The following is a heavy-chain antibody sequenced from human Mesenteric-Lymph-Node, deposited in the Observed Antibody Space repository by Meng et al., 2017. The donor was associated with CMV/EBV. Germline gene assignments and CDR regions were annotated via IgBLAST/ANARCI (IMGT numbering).Heavy chain of an antibody. CDR2: INSDGSRT. J-gene: IGHJ5*02. V-gene: IGHV3-74*03. Sequence: GGSLRLSCAASGFTFSSYAMSWVRQAPGKGLVWVSRINSDGSRTTYADSVKGRFTISRDNAKNTLYLQMNSLRADDTAVYYCARAQGQWFDPWGQGTLVTVSS. CDR3: ARAQGQWFDP. CDR1: GFTFSSYA.